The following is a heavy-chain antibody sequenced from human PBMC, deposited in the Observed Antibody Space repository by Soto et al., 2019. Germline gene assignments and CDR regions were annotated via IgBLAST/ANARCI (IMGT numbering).Heavy chain of an antibody. J-gene: IGHJ4*02. CDR2: ITPFNGNT. CDR3: VTDDSSFRDI. Sequence: QIQLVQSGPESKKPGASVKVSCQTSGYNFISYGLSWVRQAPGQGLEWMGWITPFNGNTNYPQRFRGKITMTTDTTPSTGQWEVRNLTSDATAVYYGVTDDSSFRDIWDRGTLV. V-gene: IGHV1-18*04. CDR1: GYNFISYG. D-gene: IGHD4-4*01.